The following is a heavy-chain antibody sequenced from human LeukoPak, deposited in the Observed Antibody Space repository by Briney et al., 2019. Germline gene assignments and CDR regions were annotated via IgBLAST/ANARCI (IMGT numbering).Heavy chain of an antibody. V-gene: IGHV1-69*05. CDR2: IIPIFGTA. D-gene: IGHD3-10*01. J-gene: IGHJ4*02. Sequence: SVKVSCTASGGTFSSYAISWVRQAPGQGLEWMGGIIPIFGTANYAQKFQGRVTITTDESTSTAYMELSSLRSEDTAVYYCASTYYYGSGSYTFDYWGQGTLVTVSS. CDR3: ASTYYYGSGSYTFDY. CDR1: GGTFSSYA.